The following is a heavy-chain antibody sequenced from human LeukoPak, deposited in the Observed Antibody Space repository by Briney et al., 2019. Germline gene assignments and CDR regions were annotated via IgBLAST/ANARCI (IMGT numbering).Heavy chain of an antibody. CDR1: GYTFTSYG. J-gene: IGHJ4*02. V-gene: IGHV1-24*01. CDR2: FDPEDGET. D-gene: IGHD3-9*01. Sequence: GASVKVSCKASGYTFTSYGISWVRQAPGKGLEWMGGFDPEDGETIYAQKFQGRVTMTEDTSTDTAYMELSSLRSEDTAVYYCATSVPRLVFYLFDYWGQGTLVTVSS. CDR3: ATSVPRLVFYLFDY.